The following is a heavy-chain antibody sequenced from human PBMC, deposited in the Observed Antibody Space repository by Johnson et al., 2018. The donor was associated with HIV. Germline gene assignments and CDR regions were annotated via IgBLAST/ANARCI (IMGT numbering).Heavy chain of an antibody. CDR2: IKQDGSEK. CDR3: ARCRDAYTLLSAFDI. Sequence: VQLVESGGGLVQSGGSLRLPCTASGFTFRNYWMSWVRQAPGKGLEWVANIKQDGSEKYYVDSVKDRFTISRDNSKNTLYLQMGSLRAEDMAVYYCARCRDAYTLLSAFDIWGQGTMVTVSS. J-gene: IGHJ3*02. CDR1: GFTFRNYW. D-gene: IGHD5-24*01. V-gene: IGHV3-7*01.